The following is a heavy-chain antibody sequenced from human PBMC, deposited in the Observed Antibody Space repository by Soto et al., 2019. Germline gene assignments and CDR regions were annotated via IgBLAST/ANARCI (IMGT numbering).Heavy chain of an antibody. D-gene: IGHD2-15*01. CDR2: IDPTDSFT. Sequence: PGESLKISCKASGYKFTTFWLNWVRQTPGKGLEWLGRIDPTDSFTNYSPPVEGHVTISVDRSISAAYLQWNSLQASHTAIYYCARPASGGSSDAFDVWGQGTTVTVSS. CDR1: GYKFTTFW. V-gene: IGHV5-10-1*01. CDR3: ARPASGGSSDAFDV. J-gene: IGHJ3*01.